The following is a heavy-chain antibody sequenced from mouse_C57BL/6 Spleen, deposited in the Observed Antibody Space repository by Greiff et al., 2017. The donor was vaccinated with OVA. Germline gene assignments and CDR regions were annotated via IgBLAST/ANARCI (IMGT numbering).Heavy chain of an antibody. Sequence: VQLQQSGAELVRPGASVKLSCKASGYTFTDYYINWVKQRPGQGLEWIARIYPGSGNTYYNEKFKGKATLTAEKSSSTAYMQLSSLTSEDSAVYFCARRENYDYDDAMDYWGQGTLVTVSA. V-gene: IGHV1-76*01. CDR1: GYTFTDYY. CDR2: IYPGSGNT. J-gene: IGHJ3*01. D-gene: IGHD2-4*01. CDR3: ARRENYDYDDAMDY.